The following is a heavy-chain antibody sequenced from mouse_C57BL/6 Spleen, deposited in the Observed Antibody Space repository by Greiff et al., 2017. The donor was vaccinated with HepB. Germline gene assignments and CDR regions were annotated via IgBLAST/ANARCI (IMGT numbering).Heavy chain of an antibody. D-gene: IGHD2-1*01. Sequence: QVQLQQSGAELVKPGASVKMSCKASGYTFTSYWITWVKQRPGQGLEWIGDIYPGSGSTNYNEKFKSKATLTVDTSSSTAYMQLSSLTSEDSAVYYCARSPIYYGYAMDYWGQGTSVTVSS. CDR2: IYPGSGST. CDR3: ARSPIYYGYAMDY. V-gene: IGHV1-55*01. CDR1: GYTFTSYW. J-gene: IGHJ4*01.